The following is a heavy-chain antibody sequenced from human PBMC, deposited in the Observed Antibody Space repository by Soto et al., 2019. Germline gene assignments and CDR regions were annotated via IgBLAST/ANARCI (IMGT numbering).Heavy chain of an antibody. Sequence: SETLSLTCTVSGASIISSGYYWVWIRQPPGKGLEWIGSIYYSGSTYYNPSLKSRVTISVDTSKNQFSLKLSSVTAADTAVYYCARRKCSGGSCYGNWYFDLWGRGTLVTVSS. J-gene: IGHJ2*01. V-gene: IGHV4-39*01. CDR2: IYYSGST. D-gene: IGHD2-15*01. CDR3: ARRKCSGGSCYGNWYFDL. CDR1: GASIISSGYY.